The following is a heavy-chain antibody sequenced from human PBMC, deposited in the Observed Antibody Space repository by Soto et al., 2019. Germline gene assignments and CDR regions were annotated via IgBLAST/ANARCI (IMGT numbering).Heavy chain of an antibody. V-gene: IGHV3-33*01. CDR2: IWFDGSNK. D-gene: IGHD6-25*01. J-gene: IGHJ4*02. CDR1: GFTFSNYG. CDR3: VRGAYSSGHWGIDH. Sequence: QVQLVESGGGMVQPGRSLRLSCAASGFTFSNYGMHWVRQGPGKGLDWVAVIWFDGSNKYYADSVKGRFTISRDNSENMLYLQINSLRAEDTALYYCVRGAYSSGHWGIDHWGQGTLVTVSS.